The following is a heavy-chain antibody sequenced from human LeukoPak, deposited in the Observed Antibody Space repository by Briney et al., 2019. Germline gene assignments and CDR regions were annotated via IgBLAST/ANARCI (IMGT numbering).Heavy chain of an antibody. D-gene: IGHD3-22*01. CDR1: GFTVSSNY. CDR2: IYSGGST. V-gene: IGHV3-53*01. Sequence: GGSLRLSCAASGFTVSSNYMSWVRQAPGKGLEWVSVIYSGGSTYYADSVKGRFTISRDNSKNTLYLKMNSLRAEDTAVYYCARALPDYYYDSSGYYQYYFDYWGQGALVTVSS. J-gene: IGHJ4*02. CDR3: ARALPDYYYDSSGYYQYYFDY.